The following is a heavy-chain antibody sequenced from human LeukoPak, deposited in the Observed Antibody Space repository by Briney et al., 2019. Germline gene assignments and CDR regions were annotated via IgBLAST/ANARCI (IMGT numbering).Heavy chain of an antibody. CDR1: GGSISSYY. CDR2: IYYSGST. V-gene: IGHV4-59*01. D-gene: IGHD5-24*01. CDR3: ARHVEMATISLVSDNWFDP. Sequence: SETLSLTCTVSGGSISSYYWSWIRQPPGKGPEWIGYIYYSGSTNYNPSLKSRVTISVDTSKNQFSLKLSSVTAADTAVYYCARHVEMATISLVSDNWFDPWGQGTLVTVSS. J-gene: IGHJ5*02.